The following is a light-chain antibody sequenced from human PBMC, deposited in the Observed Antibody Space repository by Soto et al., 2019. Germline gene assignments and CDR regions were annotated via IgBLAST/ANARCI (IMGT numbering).Light chain of an antibody. V-gene: IGLV2-14*01. CDR2: EVS. CDR1: SSDVGGYNY. Sequence: QSALTQPASVSGSPGQSITISCTGTSSDVGGYNYVSWFQHHPGKAPKLMIYEVSNRPSGISNRFSGSKSGNTASLTISGLQADDEADYYCSSYTITGHYVFGTGTKLTVL. J-gene: IGLJ1*01. CDR3: SSYTITGHYV.